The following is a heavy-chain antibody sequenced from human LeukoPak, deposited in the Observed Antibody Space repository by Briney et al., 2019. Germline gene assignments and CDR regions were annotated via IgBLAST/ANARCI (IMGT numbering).Heavy chain of an antibody. CDR1: GGSISSSNW. CDR3: ARGDAYYYGSGSYYNCHLME. J-gene: IGHJ4*02. D-gene: IGHD3-10*01. CDR2: IYHSGST. Sequence: SETLSLTCAVSGGSISSSNWWSWVRQPPGKGLEWIGEIYHSGSTNYNPSLKSRVTISVDKSKNQFSLKLSSVTAADTAVYYCARGDAYYYGSGSYYNCHLMEWGQGTLVTVSS. V-gene: IGHV4-4*02.